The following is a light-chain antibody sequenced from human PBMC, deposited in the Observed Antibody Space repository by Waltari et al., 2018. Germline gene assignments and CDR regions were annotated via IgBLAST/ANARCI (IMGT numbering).Light chain of an antibody. CDR3: QQYDHLPPYT. Sequence: IHLTQTPSSLSASVGDRVTSPCQASQDISDFLNWYQKKPGKAPNLLIYDASRLAAGVPSRFSGSGSGTDFVLTISSLQPEDSAIYYCQQYDHLPPYTFGPGTKVVV. V-gene: IGKV1-33*01. J-gene: IGKJ3*01. CDR2: DAS. CDR1: QDISDF.